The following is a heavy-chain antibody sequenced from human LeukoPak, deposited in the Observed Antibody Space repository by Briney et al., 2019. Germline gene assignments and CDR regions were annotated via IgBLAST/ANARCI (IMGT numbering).Heavy chain of an antibody. D-gene: IGHD4-17*01. CDR3: ATGYGDYEIGAFDI. CDR1: GFSFSSTS. V-gene: IGHV3-30-3*01. J-gene: IGHJ3*02. Sequence: GGSLRLSCAASGFSFSSTSMHWVRQAPGKGLEWVAVISSTGNIKNFADSVKGRFTISRDNSKNTLYLQMNSLRAEDTAVYYCATGYGDYEIGAFDIWGQGTMVTVSS. CDR2: ISSTGNIK.